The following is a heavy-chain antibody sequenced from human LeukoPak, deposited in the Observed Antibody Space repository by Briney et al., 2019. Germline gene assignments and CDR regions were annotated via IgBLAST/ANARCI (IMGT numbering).Heavy chain of an antibody. CDR1: GFTFSSYG. V-gene: IGHV3-30*18. CDR2: ISYDGSNK. D-gene: IGHD3-22*01. J-gene: IGHJ3*02. CDR3: AKDKDSSGYDAFDI. Sequence: PGGSLRLSCAASGFTFSSYGMHWVRQAPGKGLEWVAVISYDGSNKYYADSVKGRFTISRDNSKNTLYLQMNSLRAEDTAVYYCAKDKDSSGYDAFDIWGQGTMVTVSS.